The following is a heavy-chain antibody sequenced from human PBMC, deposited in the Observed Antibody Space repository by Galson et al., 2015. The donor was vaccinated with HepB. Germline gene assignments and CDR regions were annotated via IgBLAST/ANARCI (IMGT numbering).Heavy chain of an antibody. CDR3: ARETSRDGYNDFDY. CDR2: INPNSGGT. D-gene: IGHD5-24*01. Sequence: VKVSCKASGYTFSAYYIHWVRQAPGQGLEWMGRINPNSGGTKYAQNFQDRVTMTSDTSISTAYMELSRLTSDDTVVYYCARETSRDGYNDFDYWGQGTLVTVSS. V-gene: IGHV1-2*05. J-gene: IGHJ4*02. CDR1: GYTFSAYY.